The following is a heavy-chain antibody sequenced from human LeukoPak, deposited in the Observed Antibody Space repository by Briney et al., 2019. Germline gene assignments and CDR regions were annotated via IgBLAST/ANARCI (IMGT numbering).Heavy chain of an antibody. Sequence: GGSLRLSCAASDFTVSSNYISWVRQAPGKGLDWVSVIYSGGTTYYADSVKGRFTISRENSKNTLSLQMNSLRAEDTAVYYCARDILEWFHRGDAFDIWGQGTMVTVSA. CDR3: ARDILEWFHRGDAFDI. D-gene: IGHD3-3*01. V-gene: IGHV3-53*05. CDR2: IYSGGTT. J-gene: IGHJ3*02. CDR1: DFTVSSNY.